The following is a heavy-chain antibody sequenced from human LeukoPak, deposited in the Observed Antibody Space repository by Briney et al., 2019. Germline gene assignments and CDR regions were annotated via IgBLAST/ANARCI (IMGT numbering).Heavy chain of an antibody. CDR3: ARDPGSSGWTLDLFDY. Sequence: SETLSLTCTVSGYSISSGYYWGWIRQPPGKGLEWIGSIYHSGSTYYNPSLKSRVTISVDTSKNQFSLKLSSVTAADTAVYYCARDPGSSGWTLDLFDYWGQGTLVTVSS. CDR2: IYHSGST. D-gene: IGHD6-19*01. V-gene: IGHV4-38-2*02. CDR1: GYSISSGYY. J-gene: IGHJ4*02.